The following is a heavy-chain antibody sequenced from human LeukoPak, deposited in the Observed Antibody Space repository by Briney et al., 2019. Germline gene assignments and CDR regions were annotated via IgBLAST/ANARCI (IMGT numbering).Heavy chain of an antibody. CDR1: GFTFTGYY. CDR2: INPNSGGT. V-gene: IGHV1-2*06. Sequence: ASVKVSCKVSGFTFTGYYMHWVRQAPGQGLEWVGRINPNSGGTNYAQKFQGRVTMTRDTSISTAYMELSRLRSDDTAVYYCARVVPAASASYNWFDPWGQGTLVTVSS. J-gene: IGHJ5*02. CDR3: ARVVPAASASYNWFDP. D-gene: IGHD2-2*01.